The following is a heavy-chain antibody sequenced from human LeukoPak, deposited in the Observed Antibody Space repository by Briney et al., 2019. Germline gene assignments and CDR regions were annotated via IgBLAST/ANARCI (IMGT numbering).Heavy chain of an antibody. CDR3: ARSPLWVHDY. J-gene: IGHJ4*02. CDR2: IYYSGST. V-gene: IGHV4-39*01. Sequence: SDTLSLTCTVSGGSISSSSYYWGWIRQPPGKGLGWIGSIYYSGSTYYNPSLKSRVTISVDTSKNQFSLKLSSVTAADTAVYYCARSPLWVHDYWGQGTLVTVSS. CDR1: GGSISSSSYY. D-gene: IGHD3-16*01.